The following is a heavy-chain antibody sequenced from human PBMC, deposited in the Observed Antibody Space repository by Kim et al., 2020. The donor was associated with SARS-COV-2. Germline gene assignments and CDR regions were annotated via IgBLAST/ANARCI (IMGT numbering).Heavy chain of an antibody. Sequence: GGSLRLSCAASGFTFSSYGMHWVRQAPGKGLEWVAVISYDGSNKYYADSVKGRFTISRDNSKNTLYLQMNSLRAEDTAVYYCANQRYYYDSSGYPPDDYWGQGTLVTVSS. J-gene: IGHJ4*02. CDR1: GFTFSSYG. CDR2: ISYDGSNK. V-gene: IGHV3-30*18. D-gene: IGHD3-22*01. CDR3: ANQRYYYDSSGYPPDDY.